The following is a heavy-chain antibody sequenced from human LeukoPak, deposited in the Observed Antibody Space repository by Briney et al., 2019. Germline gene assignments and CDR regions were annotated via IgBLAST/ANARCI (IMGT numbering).Heavy chain of an antibody. D-gene: IGHD2-15*01. J-gene: IGHJ5*02. CDR1: GFTFKLYW. CDR3: VRGGPSTWS. Sequence: GGSLRLSCAASGFTFKLYWMHWVRQAPGKRPVWVSRINDDGSDTIYADSVRGRFTISRDDAKNTVYLQMNNLRAEDTAVYYCVRGGPSTWSWGQGTLVTVSS. CDR2: INDDGSDT. V-gene: IGHV3-74*01.